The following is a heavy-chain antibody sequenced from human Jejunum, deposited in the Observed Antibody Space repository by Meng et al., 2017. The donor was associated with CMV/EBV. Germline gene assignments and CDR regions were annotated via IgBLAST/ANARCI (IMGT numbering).Heavy chain of an antibody. J-gene: IGHJ6*02. CDR1: FTFDDYA. Sequence: FTFDDYAMHWVRQAPGKGLEWVSGISSNSGSIGYADSVKGRFTISRDNAKNSLYLQMNSLRAEDTALYYCAKVDSSSYYYYYGMGVWGQGTTVTVSS. D-gene: IGHD6-6*01. V-gene: IGHV3-9*01. CDR3: AKVDSSSYYYYYGMGV. CDR2: ISSNSGSI.